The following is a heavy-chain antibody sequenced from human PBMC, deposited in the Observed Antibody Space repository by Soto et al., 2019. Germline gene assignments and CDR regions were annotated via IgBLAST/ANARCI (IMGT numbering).Heavy chain of an antibody. CDR1: GGSVTSGVYT. CDR3: AGGSTYYDAKTSSFLWTEDY. Sequence: QLQLQESGPGLVKPSETLSLICTVSGGSVTSGVYTWGWIRQPPGKGLEWIGNIYYRGNSFYTPSLTSRVTMSIDTSNNQFSLRLNSVTAADTAVYYCAGGSTYYDAKTSSFLWTEDYWGQGTLVTVSS. D-gene: IGHD3-22*01. V-gene: IGHV4-39*01. J-gene: IGHJ4*02. CDR2: IYYRGNS.